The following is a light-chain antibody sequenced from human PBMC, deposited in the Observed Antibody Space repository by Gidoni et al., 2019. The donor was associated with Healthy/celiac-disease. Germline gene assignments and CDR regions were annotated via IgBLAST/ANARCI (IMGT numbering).Light chain of an antibody. CDR1: QDISNY. J-gene: IGKJ3*01. CDR2: DAS. Sequence: DIQMTQSPSSLSAYVGDRVTITCQASQDISNYLNWYQQKPGKAPKLLIYDASNLETGVPSRFSGSGSGTDFTFTISSLQPEDIATYYCQLVFTFGPGTKVDIK. CDR3: QLVFT. V-gene: IGKV1-33*01.